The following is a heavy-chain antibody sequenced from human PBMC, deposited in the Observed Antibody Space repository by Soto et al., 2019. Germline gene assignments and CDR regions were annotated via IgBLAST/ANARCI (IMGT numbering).Heavy chain of an antibody. J-gene: IGHJ2*01. CDR3: AREGGYSSGWYGGWYFDL. V-gene: IGHV1-69*01. Sequence: QVQLVQSGAEVKKPGSSVKVSCKASGGTFSSYAISWVRQAPGQGLEWMGGIIPIFGTANYAQKFQGRVTITADETTSTADMELSSLRSEDTAVYYCAREGGYSSGWYGGWYFDLWGRGTLVTVSS. CDR2: IIPIFGTA. CDR1: GGTFSSYA. D-gene: IGHD6-19*01.